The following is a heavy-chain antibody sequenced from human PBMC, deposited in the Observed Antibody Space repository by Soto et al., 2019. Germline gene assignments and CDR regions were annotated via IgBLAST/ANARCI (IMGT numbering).Heavy chain of an antibody. D-gene: IGHD6-19*01. J-gene: IGHJ4*02. CDR3: AKGSDSSGPSVDY. CDR2: ISYDGSNK. CDR1: GFTFSSYG. Sequence: GGSLRLSCAASGFTFSSYGMHWVRQAPGKGLEWVAVISYDGSNKYYADSVKGRFTISRDNSKNTLYLQMNSLRAEDTAVYYCAKGSDSSGPSVDYWGQGTLVTVS. V-gene: IGHV3-30*18.